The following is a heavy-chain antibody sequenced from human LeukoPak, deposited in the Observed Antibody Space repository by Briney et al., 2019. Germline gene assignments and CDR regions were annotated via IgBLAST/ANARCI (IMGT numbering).Heavy chain of an antibody. D-gene: IGHD6-19*01. Sequence: PSETLSLTCTVSGGSIRSSSYHWGWIRQPPGKGLEWIGSVHYSGSTYDNPSLKSRVTISVDTSKNQFSLKLISVTAADTAVYYCARRSTVAGRGRFDPWGQGTLVTVSS. V-gene: IGHV4-39*01. J-gene: IGHJ5*02. CDR2: VHYSGST. CDR1: GGSIRSSSYH. CDR3: ARRSTVAGRGRFDP.